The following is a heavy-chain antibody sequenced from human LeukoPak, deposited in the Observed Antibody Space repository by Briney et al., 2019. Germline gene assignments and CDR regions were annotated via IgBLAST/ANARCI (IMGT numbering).Heavy chain of an antibody. Sequence: GASVKVSCKASGYTFTSYAMHWVRQAPGQRLEWMGWINAGNGNTKYSQKFQGRVTITRDTSASTAYMELSSLRSEDTAVYYCARVPWFDRSSTSCYAAGPDYWGQGTLVTVSS. V-gene: IGHV1-3*01. CDR3: ARVPWFDRSSTSCYAAGPDY. CDR1: GYTFTSYA. CDR2: INAGNGNT. D-gene: IGHD2-2*01. J-gene: IGHJ4*02.